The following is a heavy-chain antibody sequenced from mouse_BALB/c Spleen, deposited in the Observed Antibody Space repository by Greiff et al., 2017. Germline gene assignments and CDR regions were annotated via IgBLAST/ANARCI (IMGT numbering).Heavy chain of an antibody. J-gene: IGHJ4*01. CDR1: GFNIKDTY. CDR3: ARDDGSLYYAMDY. V-gene: IGHV14-3*02. CDR2: IDPANGNT. Sequence: EVKLMESGAELVKPGASVKLSCTASGFNIKDTYMHWVKQRPEQGLEWIGRIDPANGNTKYDPKFQGKATITADTSSNTAYLQLSSLTSEDTAVYYCARDDGSLYYAMDYWGQGTSVTVSS. D-gene: IGHD2-3*01.